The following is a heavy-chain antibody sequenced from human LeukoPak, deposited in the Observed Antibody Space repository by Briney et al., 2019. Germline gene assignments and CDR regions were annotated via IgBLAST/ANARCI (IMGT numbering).Heavy chain of an antibody. J-gene: IGHJ4*02. CDR1: GFTFSSYW. Sequence: GGSLRLSCAASGFTFSSYWMTWVRQAPGKGLEWVANIKQDGSEKNYVDSVKGRFTISRDNAKKSLYLQMNSLRAEDTAVYYCATDGDYAAFDYWGQGTLVTVSS. D-gene: IGHD4-17*01. CDR3: ATDGDYAAFDY. CDR2: IKQDGSEK. V-gene: IGHV3-7*01.